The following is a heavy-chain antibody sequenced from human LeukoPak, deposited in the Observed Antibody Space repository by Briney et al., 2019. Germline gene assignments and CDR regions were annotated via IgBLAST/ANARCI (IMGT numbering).Heavy chain of an antibody. D-gene: IGHD6-19*01. CDR3: AKALTITVAGTFDY. Sequence: GGSLRLSCAASGFTFSSYAMHWVRQAPGKGLEWVAVISYDGSNKYYADSVKGRFTISRDNSKNTLYLQMNSLRVEDTAVYYCAKALTITVAGTFDYWGQGTLVTVSS. CDR2: ISYDGSNK. CDR1: GFTFSSYA. V-gene: IGHV3-30-3*01. J-gene: IGHJ4*02.